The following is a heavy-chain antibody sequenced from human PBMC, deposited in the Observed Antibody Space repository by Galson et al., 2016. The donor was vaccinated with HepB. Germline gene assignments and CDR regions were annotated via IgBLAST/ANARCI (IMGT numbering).Heavy chain of an antibody. CDR2: ISSSGNNI. Sequence: SLRLSCAASGFIFSNFWMAWVRQAPGKGLEWISYISSSGNNIYYADSVKGRFTISRDNDNNLLYLQMSGLRDEDTAIYYCARDKGFGSGSYSLDYWGQGTLVTVSS. J-gene: IGHJ4*02. CDR3: ARDKGFGSGSYSLDY. CDR1: GFIFSNFW. D-gene: IGHD3-10*01. V-gene: IGHV3-48*03.